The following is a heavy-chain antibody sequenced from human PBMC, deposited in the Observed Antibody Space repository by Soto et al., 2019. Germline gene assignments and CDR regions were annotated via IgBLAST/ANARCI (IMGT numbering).Heavy chain of an antibody. J-gene: IGHJ6*02. CDR1: GFSFSAHG. D-gene: IGHD2-21*01. V-gene: IGHV3-30*18. Sequence: AGGSLRLSCAASGFSFSAHGMHWVRQAPGKGLEWVAVISYDGINKDYADSVEGRLTISRDNSKNTLYLQLDSLRIDDTGIYYCAKDGGGGYQPPNYYYYGLDVWGQGTTVTV. CDR2: ISYDGINK. CDR3: AKDGGGGYQPPNYYYYGLDV.